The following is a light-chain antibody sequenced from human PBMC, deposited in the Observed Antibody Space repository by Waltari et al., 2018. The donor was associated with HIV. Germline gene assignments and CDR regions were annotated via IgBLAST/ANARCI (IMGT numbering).Light chain of an antibody. CDR2: ANK. CDR1: GANIGAGFD. CDR3: QSYDRSLRWV. J-gene: IGLJ3*02. Sequence: QSVLTQPPSVSGAPGQRVTISCPGSGANIGAGFDVHWYRQIPGTAPTLLIFANKSRPSGIPDRFAGSKSGTSASLAITGLQAEDEADYYCQSYDRSLRWVFGGGTKLTVL. V-gene: IGLV1-40*01.